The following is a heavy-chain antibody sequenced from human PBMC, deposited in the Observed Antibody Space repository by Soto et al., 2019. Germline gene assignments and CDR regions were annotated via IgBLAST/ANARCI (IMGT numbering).Heavy chain of an antibody. J-gene: IGHJ6*02. CDR1: GFTFRNYD. CDR2: ISAAGDP. V-gene: IGHV3-13*05. Sequence: EVQLVESGGGLVQPGGSLRLSCEASGFTFRNYDMHWVRQGTGKGLEWVSGISAAGDPDYADSVEGRFTISRENAQNSFFLQMNSLRVGDTAVYYCARTDRDFYGLEVWGPGTTVIVSS. CDR3: ARTDRDFYGLEV.